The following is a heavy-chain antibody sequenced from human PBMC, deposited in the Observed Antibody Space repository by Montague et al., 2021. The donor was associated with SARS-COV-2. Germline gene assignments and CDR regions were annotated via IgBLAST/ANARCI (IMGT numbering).Heavy chain of an antibody. J-gene: IGHJ3*01. V-gene: IGHV4-34*01. CDR3: ARGQVTIFGVLIMLPAAGAVDV. D-gene: IGHD3-3*01. Sequence: SETLSLTCAVYGGSFSGYYWTWIRQPPGKGLEWVGEINDRGSTNYNPSFESRLTMSVDTSKNQFSLRLKSVSAADTAVYCCARGQVTIFGVLIMLPAAGAVDVWGQGTTVTVSS. CDR2: INDRGST. CDR1: GGSFSGYY.